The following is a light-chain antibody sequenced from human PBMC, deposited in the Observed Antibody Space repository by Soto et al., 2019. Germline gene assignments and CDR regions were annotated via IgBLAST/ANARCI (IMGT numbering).Light chain of an antibody. V-gene: IGKV3-11*01. CDR3: QHYDNTPPSVT. Sequence: EIVLTQSPATLSLSPGERATLSCRASQSVSSYLAWYQQKPGQAPRLLIYDASNRATGIPARFSGSGSGTDFILTISRLEPEDFAMYYCQHYDNTPPSVTFGPGTKVDIK. J-gene: IGKJ3*01. CDR1: QSVSSY. CDR2: DAS.